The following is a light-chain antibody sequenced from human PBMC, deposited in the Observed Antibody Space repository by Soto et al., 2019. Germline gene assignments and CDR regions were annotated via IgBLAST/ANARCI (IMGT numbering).Light chain of an antibody. V-gene: IGKV3-11*01. CDR1: QSVGGH. Sequence: EIVLTQSPATLSLSPGERATLSCGASQSVGGHLAWYQQKPGQAPRLLIYDASDRATGIPARFSGSGSETDFTLTISSLEPDDFAVCYCQQRNNWPPSITFGQGTRLEIK. J-gene: IGKJ5*01. CDR3: QQRNNWPPSIT. CDR2: DAS.